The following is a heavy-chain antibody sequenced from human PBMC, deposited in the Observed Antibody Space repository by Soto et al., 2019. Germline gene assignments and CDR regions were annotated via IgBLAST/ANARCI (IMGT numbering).Heavy chain of an antibody. CDR1: GFTFSSYE. CDR2: ISGSGSTI. V-gene: IGHV3-48*03. CDR3: ARPHGYSNLNWFDP. D-gene: IGHD4-4*01. Sequence: LRLSCAASGFTFSSYEMNWVRQAPAKGLEWVSYISGSGSTIYYADSVKGRFTISRDNAKNSLYLQMNSLRAEDTAVYYCARPHGYSNLNWFDPWGEGTLVTVSS. J-gene: IGHJ5*02.